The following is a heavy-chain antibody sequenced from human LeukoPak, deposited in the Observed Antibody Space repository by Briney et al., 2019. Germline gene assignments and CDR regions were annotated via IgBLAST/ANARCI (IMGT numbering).Heavy chain of an antibody. V-gene: IGHV3-21*01. CDR1: GFTFSSYS. J-gene: IGHJ4*02. Sequence: GGSLRLSCAASGFTFSSYSMNWVRQAPGKGLEWVSSIISSSSYIYYADSVKGRFTISRDNAKNSLYLQMNSLRAEDTAVYYCAREEGYYDSSGREFDYWGQGTLVTVSS. CDR3: AREEGYYDSSGREFDY. D-gene: IGHD3-22*01. CDR2: IISSSSYI.